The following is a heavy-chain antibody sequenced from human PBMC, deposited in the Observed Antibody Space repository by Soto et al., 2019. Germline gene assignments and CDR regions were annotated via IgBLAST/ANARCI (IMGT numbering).Heavy chain of an antibody. J-gene: IGHJ5*02. CDR2: IIPIFGTA. V-gene: IGHV1-69*13. CDR3: VNIGAPFGP. CDR1: GGTFSSYA. Sequence: ASVKVSCKASGGTFSSYAISWVRQAPGQGLEWMGGIIPIFGTANYAQKFQGRVTTTADESTSTAYMELSSLRSEDTAVYYCVNIGAPFGPWGQGTLVTVSS. D-gene: IGHD3-10*01.